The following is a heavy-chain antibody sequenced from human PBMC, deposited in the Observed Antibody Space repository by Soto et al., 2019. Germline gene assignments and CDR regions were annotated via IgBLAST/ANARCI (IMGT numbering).Heavy chain of an antibody. D-gene: IGHD3-3*01. Sequence: QVQLVESGGGVVQPGRSLRLSCAASGFTFSSYAMHWVRQAPGKGLEWVAVISYDGSNKYYADPVKGRFTISRDNSKNTLYLQMNSLRAEDTAVYYCAGFWSGYPQNWGQGTLVTVSS. CDR2: ISYDGSNK. CDR3: AGFWSGYPQN. J-gene: IGHJ4*02. CDR1: GFTFSSYA. V-gene: IGHV3-30-3*01.